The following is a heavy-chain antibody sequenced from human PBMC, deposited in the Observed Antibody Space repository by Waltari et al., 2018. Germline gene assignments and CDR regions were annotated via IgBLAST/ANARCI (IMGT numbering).Heavy chain of an antibody. CDR2: IYTSGST. CDR1: GGSISSYY. J-gene: IGHJ3*02. CDR3: AREISYYYDSSGYYSSYAFDI. Sequence: QVQLQESGPGLVKPSETLSLTCTVSGGSISSYYWSWIRQPPGKGLEWLGRIYTSGSTNYNPALKSRVTMSVDTSKTQFSLKLSSVTAADTAVYYCAREISYYYDSSGYYSSYAFDIWGQGTMVTVSS. D-gene: IGHD3-22*01. V-gene: IGHV4-4*07.